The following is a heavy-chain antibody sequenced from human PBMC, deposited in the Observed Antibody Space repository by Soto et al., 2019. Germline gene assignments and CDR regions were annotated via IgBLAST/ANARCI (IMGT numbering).Heavy chain of an antibody. CDR1: GGSVSSGSYY. J-gene: IGHJ6*02. D-gene: IGHD6-19*01. V-gene: IGHV4-61*01. CDR3: ARGIEGWYQGRYYYGMDV. CDR2: IYYSGST. Sequence: QVQLQESGPGLVKPSETLSLTCTVSGGSVSSGSYYWSWIRQPPGKGLEWIGYIYYSGSTNYNPSRKSQVTLSVDTSKNQFSLKLSSVTAADTAVYYCARGIEGWYQGRYYYGMDVWGQGTTVTVSS.